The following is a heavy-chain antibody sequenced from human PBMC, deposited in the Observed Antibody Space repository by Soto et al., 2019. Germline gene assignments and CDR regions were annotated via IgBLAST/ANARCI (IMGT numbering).Heavy chain of an antibody. CDR3: TTPAIPVDGTQPFNY. Sequence: EVQLVESGGGFVKPGESLRLSCAASGFTFSSAPMSWVRQAPGKGLEWVGRIKPNADGGAIDYPAPAKGRFTISRDDSKDTSYLQMNSLTIEDTALYYCTTPAIPVDGTQPFNYWGQGALVTVSS. J-gene: IGHJ4*02. CDR2: IKPNADGGAI. CDR1: GFTFSSAP. D-gene: IGHD6-19*01. V-gene: IGHV3-15*01.